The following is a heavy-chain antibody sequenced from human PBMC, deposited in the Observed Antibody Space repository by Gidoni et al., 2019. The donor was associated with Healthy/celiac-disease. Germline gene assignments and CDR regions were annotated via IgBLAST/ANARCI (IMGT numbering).Heavy chain of an antibody. CDR2: ISYDGSNK. CDR1: GFTFSSYA. V-gene: IGHV3-30*04. Sequence: QVQLVESGGGVVQPGRSLRLSCAASGFTFSSYAMHWVRQAPGKGLEWVAVISYDGSNKYYADSVKGRFTISRDNSKNTLYLQMNSLRAEDTAVYYCARERDDYRAIYYYYGMDVWGQGTTVTVSS. CDR3: ARERDDYRAIYYYYGMDV. D-gene: IGHD4-4*01. J-gene: IGHJ6*02.